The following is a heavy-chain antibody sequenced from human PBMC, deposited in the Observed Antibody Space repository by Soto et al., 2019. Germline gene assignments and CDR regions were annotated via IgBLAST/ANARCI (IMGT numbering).Heavy chain of an antibody. D-gene: IGHD4-17*01. J-gene: IGHJ6*02. CDR1: GGSISGSY. CDR2: IYSSGSS. Sequence: SETLSLTCTVSGGSISGSYWSWVRQPAGKGLEWIGRIYSSGSSNYNPSLNSRLTMSLDTSKNQFSLKLRSVTAAGTAIYYCARLFTVTTDYYFGMDVWGQGTTVTVSS. V-gene: IGHV4-4*07. CDR3: ARLFTVTTDYYFGMDV.